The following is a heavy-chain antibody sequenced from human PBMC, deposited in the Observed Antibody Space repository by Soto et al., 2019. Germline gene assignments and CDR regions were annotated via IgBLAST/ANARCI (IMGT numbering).Heavy chain of an antibody. CDR1: GFTFSSYA. J-gene: IGHJ3*02. CDR2: ISGSGGST. D-gene: IGHD1-26*01. Sequence: EAQLLESGGDLVQPGGSLRLSCEASGFTFSSYAMRWVRQAPGKGLEWVSAISGSGGSTYYADSVKGRFTISRDNSKNTVFLQMHSLRADETALYYCSGLRRWVGAPSDLAFDIWGQGTLVTVSS. V-gene: IGHV3-23*01. CDR3: SGLRRWVGAPSDLAFDI.